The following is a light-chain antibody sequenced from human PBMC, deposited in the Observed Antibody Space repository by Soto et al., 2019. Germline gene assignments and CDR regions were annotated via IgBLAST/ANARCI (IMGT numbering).Light chain of an antibody. CDR2: AAS. Sequence: AIQLTQSPSSLYACVGDRVTIALLASQAIRTALGWYQQKPGKVPKLLIYAASILQSGVPSRFSGSGSGTDFTLTISSLQPEDFATYYCLLDFRYFWAFGQGTKVDIK. V-gene: IGKV1-6*01. CDR3: LLDFRYFWA. J-gene: IGKJ1*01. CDR1: QAIRTA.